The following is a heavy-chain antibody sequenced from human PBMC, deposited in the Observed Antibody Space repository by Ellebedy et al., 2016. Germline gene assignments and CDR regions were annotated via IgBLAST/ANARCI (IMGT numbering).Heavy chain of an antibody. V-gene: IGHV3-53*01. CDR3: VTRHNGGFDI. J-gene: IGHJ3*02. CDR1: GFSVSSND. CDR2: IYTSGAT. Sequence: GGSLRLXXAVSGFSVSSNDMSWVRQAPGKGLEWVSVIYTSGATYYADSVKGRFTISRDSSKKTLFLQMTSLGAEDTAVYYCVTRHNGGFDIWGQGTMVTVSS. D-gene: IGHD4-23*01.